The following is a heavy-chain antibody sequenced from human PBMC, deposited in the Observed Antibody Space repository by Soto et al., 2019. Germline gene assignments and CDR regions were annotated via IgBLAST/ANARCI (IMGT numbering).Heavy chain of an antibody. D-gene: IGHD3-22*01. CDR1: GGTFSSYA. CDR2: NNPIFGTA. J-gene: IGHJ1*01. Sequence: QVQLVQSGAEVKKPGSSVKVSCKASGGTFSSYAISWVRQAPGQGLEWMGGNNPIFGTANYAQKFQGRVTITADESTSTAYMELSSLRSEDTAVYYCARDHYDSMGNLAIDYFQHWGQGTLVTVSS. V-gene: IGHV1-69*01. CDR3: ARDHYDSMGNLAIDYFQH.